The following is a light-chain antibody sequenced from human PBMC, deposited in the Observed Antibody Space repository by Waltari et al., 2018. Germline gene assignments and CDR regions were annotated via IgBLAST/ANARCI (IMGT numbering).Light chain of an antibody. V-gene: IGKV3-11*01. J-gene: IGKJ4*01. CDR3: QQRANWPPLT. CDR1: QSVSNF. CDR2: EAS. Sequence: ELVLTQSPATLSLSPGERATLSCRASQSVSNFLAWYQQKPGQAPRLRIYEASKRATGIPARFSGSGSGTDFTLTISSLEPEDFAVYYCQQRANWPPLTFGGRTKVEIK.